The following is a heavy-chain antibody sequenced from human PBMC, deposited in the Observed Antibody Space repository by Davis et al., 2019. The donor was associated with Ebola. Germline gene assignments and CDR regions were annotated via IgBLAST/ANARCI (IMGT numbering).Heavy chain of an antibody. Sequence: SDTLSLTCTVSGGSISSYYWSWIRQPPGKGLEWIGYIYYSGSTNYKPSLKSRVTISVDTSKKQFSLKLNSVTAADTAVYYCAVGNSGSYFGAFDIWGQGTMVTVSS. CDR1: GGSISSYY. CDR2: IYYSGST. D-gene: IGHD1-26*01. CDR3: AVGNSGSYFGAFDI. V-gene: IGHV4-59*01. J-gene: IGHJ3*02.